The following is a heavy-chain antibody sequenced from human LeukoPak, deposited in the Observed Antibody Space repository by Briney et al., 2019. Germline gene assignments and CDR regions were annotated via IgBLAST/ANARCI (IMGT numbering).Heavy chain of an antibody. CDR3: ARITYDFWSGYYMPDDP. J-gene: IGHJ5*02. Sequence: ASVKVSCQASGYTFTNYGISWVRQAPGQGLEWMGWISIYTGNTDYEQKLRGRDTVTTDTSTSTAYMELRSLRSDDTAVYYCARITYDFWSGYYMPDDPWGQGTLVTVSS. V-gene: IGHV1-18*01. D-gene: IGHD3-3*01. CDR1: GYTFTNYG. CDR2: ISIYTGNT.